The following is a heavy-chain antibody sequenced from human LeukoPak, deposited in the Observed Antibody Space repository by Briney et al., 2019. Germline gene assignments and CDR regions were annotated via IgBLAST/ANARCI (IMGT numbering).Heavy chain of an antibody. Sequence: SETLSLTCTVSGGSISSYYWSWIRQPPGKGLEWIGYIYYSGSTKYNPSLKSRVTISVVTSKNQFSLRLNSVTAADTAVYYCARGGGGYNGFYYGMDVWGQGTTVTVSS. CDR3: ARGGGGYNGFYYGMDV. V-gene: IGHV4-59*01. CDR1: GGSISSYY. CDR2: IYYSGST. D-gene: IGHD5-12*01. J-gene: IGHJ6*02.